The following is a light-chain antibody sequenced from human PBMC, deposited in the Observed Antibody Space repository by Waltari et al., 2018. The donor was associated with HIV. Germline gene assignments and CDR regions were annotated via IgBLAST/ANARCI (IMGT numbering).Light chain of an antibody. CDR2: DDS. CDR1: HLGSKS. J-gene: IGLJ2*01. V-gene: IGLV3-21*02. CDR3: QVWDSSSDHVV. Sequence: SYVLTQPPSVSVAPGQTARITCGGNHLGSKSEHRYQQKPGQAPVLVVYDDSDRPSGIPERFSGSNSGNTATLTISRVEAGDEADYYCQVWDSSSDHVVFGGGTKLTVL.